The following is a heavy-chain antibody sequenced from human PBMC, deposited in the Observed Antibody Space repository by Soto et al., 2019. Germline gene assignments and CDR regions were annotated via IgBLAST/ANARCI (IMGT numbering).Heavy chain of an antibody. CDR1: GYTFTSYG. D-gene: IGHD6-19*01. Sequence: QVQLVQSGAEVKKPGASVKVSCKASGYTFTSYGISWVRQPPGQGLEWMGWISAYNGNTNYAQKLQRRVTMTTDTSTSTDYMERRSLRSDDTAVYYCAIGVRGSVAGRICDYWGQGNLVTVSS. CDR3: AIGVRGSVAGRICDY. V-gene: IGHV1-18*01. CDR2: ISAYNGNT. J-gene: IGHJ4*02.